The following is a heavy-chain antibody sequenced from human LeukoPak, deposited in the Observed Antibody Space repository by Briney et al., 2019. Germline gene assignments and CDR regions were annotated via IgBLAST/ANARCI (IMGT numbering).Heavy chain of an antibody. CDR3: ARVPPFEYLFDY. V-gene: IGHV3-30*04. Sequence: GGSLSLSCAASGFTFSSYATHWVRQAPGKGLEWVAVISYDGSNKYYADSVKGRFTISRDNSKNTLYLQMNSLRAEDTAVYYCARVPPFEYLFDYWGQGTLVTVSS. CDR1: GFTFSSYA. CDR2: ISYDGSNK. D-gene: IGHD2-2*02. J-gene: IGHJ4*02.